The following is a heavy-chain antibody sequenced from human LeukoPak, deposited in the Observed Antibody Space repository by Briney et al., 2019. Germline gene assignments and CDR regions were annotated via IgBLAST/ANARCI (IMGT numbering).Heavy chain of an antibody. CDR2: ISYDGSNK. J-gene: IGHJ4*02. CDR3: AAGTGGISSGYYFDY. CDR1: GFTFSSYG. D-gene: IGHD3-22*01. V-gene: IGHV3-30*03. Sequence: PGRSLRLSCAASGFTFSSYGMHWVRQAPGKGLEWVAVISYDGSNKYYADSVKGRFTISRDNSKNTLYLQMNSLRAEDTAVYYCAAGTGGISSGYYFDYWGQGTLVTVSS.